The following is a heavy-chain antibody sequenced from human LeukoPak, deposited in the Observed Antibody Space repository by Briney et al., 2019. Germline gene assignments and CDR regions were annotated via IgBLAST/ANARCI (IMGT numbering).Heavy chain of an antibody. CDR2: ISAYNGNT. J-gene: IGHJ4*02. Sequence: ASVKVSCKASGYTFTSYGISWVRQAPGQGLEWMGWISAYNGNTNYAQKLQGRVTMTTDTPTSTAYMELRSLRSDDTAVYYCARGSDTAMVDDYFDYWGQGTLVTVSS. CDR3: ARGSDTAMVDDYFDY. D-gene: IGHD5-18*01. CDR1: GYTFTSYG. V-gene: IGHV1-18*01.